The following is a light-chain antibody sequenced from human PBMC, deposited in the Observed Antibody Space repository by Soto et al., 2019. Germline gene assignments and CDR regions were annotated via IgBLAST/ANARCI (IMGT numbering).Light chain of an antibody. CDR2: GAS. CDR1: QSVSSSH. V-gene: IGKV3-20*01. J-gene: IGKJ1*01. Sequence: EIVLTQSPCTLSLSPGERATLSCRASQSVSSSHSAWYQQKPGLAPRLLIYGASSRATGIPDRFGGSGSGTDFTLTISRLEPDDFAVYYCQQYSSFPRTFGQGTKVDIK. CDR3: QQYSSFPRT.